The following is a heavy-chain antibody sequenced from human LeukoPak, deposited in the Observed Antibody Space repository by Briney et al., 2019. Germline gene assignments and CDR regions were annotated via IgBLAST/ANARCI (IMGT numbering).Heavy chain of an antibody. D-gene: IGHD6-6*01. CDR1: GGSISSSSYY. Sequence: SETLPLTCTVSGGSISSSSYYWGWIRQPPGKGLGWIGSIYYSGSTYYNPSLKSRFTVSVDTTKNQFSLKLSSVTAADTAVYYCARDSREYSSSSSYYYYMDVWGKGTTVTVSS. CDR3: ARDSREYSSSSSYYYYMDV. CDR2: IYYSGST. J-gene: IGHJ6*03. V-gene: IGHV4-39*07.